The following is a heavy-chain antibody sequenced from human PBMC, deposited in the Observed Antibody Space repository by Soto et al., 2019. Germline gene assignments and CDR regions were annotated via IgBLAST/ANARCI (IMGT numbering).Heavy chain of an antibody. J-gene: IGHJ2*01. CDR2: IYYSGST. CDR1: GGSISSGGYY. D-gene: IGHD2-15*01. CDR3: ARAGPPRSILGYCSGGSCYSPWYYDL. Sequence: SETLSLTCTVSGGSISSGGYYWSWIRQHPGKGLEWIGYIYYSGSTYYNPSLKSRVTISVDTSKNQFSLKLSSVTAADTAVYYCARAGPPRSILGYCSGGSCYSPWYYDLWSRGTLVTVSS. V-gene: IGHV4-31*03.